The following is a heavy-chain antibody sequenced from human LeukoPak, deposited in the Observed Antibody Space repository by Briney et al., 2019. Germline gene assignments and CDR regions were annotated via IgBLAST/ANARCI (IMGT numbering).Heavy chain of an antibody. CDR1: SFTSYW. V-gene: IGHV4-39*01. CDR3: ARRGDY. CDR2: IYYSGST. J-gene: IGHJ4*02. Sequence: SFTSYWIGWIRQPPGKGLEWIGSIYYSGSTHYNPSLKSRVTISIDTSKNRFSLKLSSVTAADTAVYYCARRGDYWGQGTLVTVSS.